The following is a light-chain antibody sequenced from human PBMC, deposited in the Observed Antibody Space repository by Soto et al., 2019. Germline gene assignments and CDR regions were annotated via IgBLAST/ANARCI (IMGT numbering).Light chain of an antibody. V-gene: IGKV1-39*01. Sequence: DIQMTQSPSSLSASVGDRITITCRASQNISSYLNWYQQKPGKAPKLLIYAASSLLSGVPSRFSGSGSGTDYTLTISSLQPEDIATYYCQQSYSTPYSFGQGTKLEI. CDR1: QNISSY. CDR2: AAS. J-gene: IGKJ2*03. CDR3: QQSYSTPYS.